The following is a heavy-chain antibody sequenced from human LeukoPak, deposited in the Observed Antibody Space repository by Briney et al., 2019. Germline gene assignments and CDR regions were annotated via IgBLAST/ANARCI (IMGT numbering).Heavy chain of an antibody. J-gene: IGHJ3*02. CDR3: AKSQFGGVFDGFDI. Sequence: PGGSLRLSRAASGFTFSSYAMSWVRQAPGKGLEWVSAISGSGASTYYADSVKGRFTISRDNSKNTLYVQMNSLRAEDTAVYYCAKSQFGGVFDGFDIWGQGTMVTVSS. CDR2: ISGSGAST. D-gene: IGHD3-16*01. CDR1: GFTFSSYA. V-gene: IGHV3-23*01.